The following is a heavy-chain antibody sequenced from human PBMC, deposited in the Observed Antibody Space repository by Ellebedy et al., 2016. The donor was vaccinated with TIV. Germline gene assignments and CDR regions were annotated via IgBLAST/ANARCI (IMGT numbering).Heavy chain of an antibody. Sequence: PGGSLRLSCAASGFTFSFYAMSSVLQPPGKWLESAACITGIGGDTFYADSVKGRFTISRDNSKNTLYLQMSSLRAEDTDVYYCVGITAAASFDYWGQGTVVTVSS. D-gene: IGHD6-25*01. V-gene: IGHV3-23*01. CDR3: VGITAAASFDY. CDR2: ITGIGGDT. CDR1: GFTFSFYA. J-gene: IGHJ4*02.